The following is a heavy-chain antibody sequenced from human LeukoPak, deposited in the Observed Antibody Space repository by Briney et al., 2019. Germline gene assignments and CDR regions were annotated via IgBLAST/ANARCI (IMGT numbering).Heavy chain of an antibody. CDR1: GGSFSGYY. V-gene: IGHV4-34*01. CDR3: ARGRTGTMVRGGTYYYGMDV. CDR2: INHRGST. Sequence: SETLSLTCAVYGGSFSGYYWSWIRQPPGKGLEWIGEINHRGSTNYKPSLKSRVTISVDTSKNQLSLRLTSVTAADTAVYYCARGRTGTMVRGGTYYYGMDVWGQGTTVTVSS. J-gene: IGHJ6*02. D-gene: IGHD3-10*01.